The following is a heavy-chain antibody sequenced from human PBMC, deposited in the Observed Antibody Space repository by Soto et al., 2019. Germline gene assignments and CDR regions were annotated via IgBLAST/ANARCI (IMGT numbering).Heavy chain of an antibody. Sequence: SVKVSCKASGGTFSSYAISWVRQAPGQELEWMGGIIPIFGTANYAQKFQGRVTITADESTSTAYMELSSLRSEDTAVYYCARDLGAYCGGDCHNWFDPWGQGTLVTVSS. CDR2: IIPIFGTA. CDR3: ARDLGAYCGGDCHNWFDP. V-gene: IGHV1-69*13. J-gene: IGHJ5*02. D-gene: IGHD2-21*02. CDR1: GGTFSSYA.